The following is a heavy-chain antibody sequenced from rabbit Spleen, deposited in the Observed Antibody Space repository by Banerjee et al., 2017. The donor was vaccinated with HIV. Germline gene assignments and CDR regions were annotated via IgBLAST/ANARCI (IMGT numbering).Heavy chain of an antibody. J-gene: IGHJ4*01. CDR1: GFSFSNKAV. CDR2: INMVTGKS. CDR3: ARGVAGYDHFNL. D-gene: IGHD6-1*01. Sequence: QEQLVESGGGLVQPEGSLKLSCTASGFSFSNKAVMCWVRQAPGKGLEWIACINMVTGKSVYASWAKGRFIMSRTSSTKVTLQMTSLTAADTATYFCARGVAGYDHFNLWGPGTLVTVS. V-gene: IGHV1S45*01.